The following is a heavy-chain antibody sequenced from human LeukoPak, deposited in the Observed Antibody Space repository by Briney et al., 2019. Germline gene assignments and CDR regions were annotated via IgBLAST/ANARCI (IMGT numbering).Heavy chain of an antibody. V-gene: IGHV3-66*01. J-gene: IGHJ4*02. Sequence: GGSLRLSCVASGFTVSCKYMSWVRQAPGKGLEWVAVIYTGDTTYYADSVKGRFTISRDNSKNTLYLQMDGLRVEDTAVYYCAKVGAVAAVDYWGQGTLVTVSS. CDR3: AKVGAVAAVDY. D-gene: IGHD6-19*01. CDR1: GFTVSCKY. CDR2: IYTGDTT.